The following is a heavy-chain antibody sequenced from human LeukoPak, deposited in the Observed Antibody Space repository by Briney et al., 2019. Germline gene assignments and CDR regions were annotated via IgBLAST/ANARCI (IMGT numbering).Heavy chain of an antibody. Sequence: GGSLRLSCAASGFTFSSYAMSWVRQAPGKGLEWVSAISGSGGSTCYADSVKGRFTISRDNSKNTLYLQMNSLRAEDTAAYYCAKKSRLAAAGLDWGQGTLVTVSS. CDR2: ISGSGGST. CDR1: GFTFSSYA. D-gene: IGHD6-13*01. J-gene: IGHJ4*02. CDR3: AKKSRLAAAGLD. V-gene: IGHV3-23*01.